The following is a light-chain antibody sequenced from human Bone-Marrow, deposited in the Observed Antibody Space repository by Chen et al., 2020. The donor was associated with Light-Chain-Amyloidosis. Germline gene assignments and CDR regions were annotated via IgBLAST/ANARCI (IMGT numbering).Light chain of an antibody. Sequence: SYVLTQPPSVSVAPGKTARITCGGNNIGSKSMHWYQQKPGQAPVLVVYDDSDRPSGIPERSSGSNSGNTATMTISRVEAGDEADEYCQVWDRGSDRRVFGGGPRLTVL. J-gene: IGLJ3*02. CDR2: DDS. V-gene: IGLV3-21*03. CDR1: NIGSKS. CDR3: QVWDRGSDRRV.